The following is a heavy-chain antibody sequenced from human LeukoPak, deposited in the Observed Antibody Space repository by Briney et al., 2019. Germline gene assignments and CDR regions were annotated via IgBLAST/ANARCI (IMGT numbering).Heavy chain of an antibody. V-gene: IGHV4-59*01. CDR3: ARDLRYYYGSGSPSVYYGMDV. CDR1: GGSISSYY. D-gene: IGHD3-10*01. CDR2: IYYSGST. J-gene: IGHJ6*04. Sequence: SETLSLTCTVSGGSISSYYWSWIRQPSGKGLEWIGYIYYSGSTNYNPSLKSRVTISVDTSKNQFSLKLSSVTAADTAVYYCARDLRYYYGSGSPSVYYGMDVWGKGTTVTVSS.